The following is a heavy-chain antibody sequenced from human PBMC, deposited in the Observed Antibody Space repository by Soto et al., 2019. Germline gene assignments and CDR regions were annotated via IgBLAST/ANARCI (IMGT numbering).Heavy chain of an antibody. J-gene: IGHJ5*02. V-gene: IGHV4-4*02. CDR3: AREGRDYDILTGYYRFNWFDP. Sequence: SETLSLTCAVSGGSISSSNWWSWVRQPPGKGLEWIGEIYHSGSTNYNPSLKSRVTISVDTSKNQFSLKLSSVTAADTAVYYCAREGRDYDILTGYYRFNWFDPWGQGTQVTV. CDR1: GGSISSSNW. CDR2: IYHSGST. D-gene: IGHD3-9*01.